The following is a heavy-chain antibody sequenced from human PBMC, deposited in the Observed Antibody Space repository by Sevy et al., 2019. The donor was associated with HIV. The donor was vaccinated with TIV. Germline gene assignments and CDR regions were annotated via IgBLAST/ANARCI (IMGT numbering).Heavy chain of an antibody. J-gene: IGHJ4*02. V-gene: IGHV3-74*01. D-gene: IGHD3-22*01. CDR2: INSDGTNT. CDR3: ARRIGDSSGYYYFDY. CDR1: GFTFSSYW. Sequence: GGSLRLSCAASGFTFSSYWMHWVRQAPGKGLVWVSRINSDGTNTGYADSVKGRFTISRDNAKNTLYLQMNSLRAEDTAVYYCARRIGDSSGYYYFDYWGQGTLVTVSS.